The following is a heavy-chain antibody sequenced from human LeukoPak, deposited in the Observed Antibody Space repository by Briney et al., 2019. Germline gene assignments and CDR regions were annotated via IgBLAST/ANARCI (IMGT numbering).Heavy chain of an antibody. CDR2: ISYDGSNK. J-gene: IGHJ4*02. V-gene: IGHV3-30*04. Sequence: GGSLRLSCAASGFTFSSYAMHWVRQAPGEGLEWVAVISYDGSNKYYADSVKGRFTISRDNSKNTLYLQMNSLRAEDTAVYYCARIKTSTVTTASDDYWGQGTLVTVS. D-gene: IGHD4-17*01. CDR3: ARIKTSTVTTASDDY. CDR1: GFTFSSYA.